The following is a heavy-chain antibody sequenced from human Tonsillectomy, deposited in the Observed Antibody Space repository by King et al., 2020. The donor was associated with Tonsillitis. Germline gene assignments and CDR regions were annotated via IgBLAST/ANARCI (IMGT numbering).Heavy chain of an antibody. CDR2: ISSSCSTI. D-gene: IGHD3-3*01. CDR3: ARQAQYDLWSGQRDYYYYYYMDV. Sequence: VQLVESGGGLVQPGGSLRLSCAASGFTFSSYEMNWVRQAPGKGLEWVSYISSSCSTIYYADSVKGRFTISRDNAKNSLYLQMNSLRAEDTAVYYCARQAQYDLWSGQRDYYYYYYMDVWGKGTTVTVSS. V-gene: IGHV3-48*03. CDR1: GFTFSSYE. J-gene: IGHJ6*03.